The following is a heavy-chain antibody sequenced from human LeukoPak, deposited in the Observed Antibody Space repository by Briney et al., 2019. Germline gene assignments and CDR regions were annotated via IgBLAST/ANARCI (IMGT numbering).Heavy chain of an antibody. CDR1: GYTFTSYY. V-gene: IGHV1-24*01. J-gene: IGHJ4*02. D-gene: IGHD1-14*01. Sequence: GASVKVSCKASGYTFTSYYMHWVRQAPGKGLEWMGGFDPEDGETIYAQKFQGRVTMTEDTSTDTAYMELSSLRSEDTAVYYCATTPDLGYWGQGTLVTVSS. CDR2: FDPEDGET. CDR3: ATTPDLGY.